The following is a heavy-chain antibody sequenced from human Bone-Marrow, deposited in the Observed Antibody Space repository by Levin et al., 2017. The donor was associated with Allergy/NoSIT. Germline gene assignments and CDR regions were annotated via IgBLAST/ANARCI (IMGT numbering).Heavy chain of an antibody. CDR3: AKSGRLAMAGSPSLQH. Sequence: GGSLRLSCAASGFTFSDYAMHWVRQAPGKGLEWVAFISFDGSNKYHADSVRGRFTISRDDSKNTLYLQVNSLRTEDTAVYYCAKSGRLAMAGSPSLQHWGQGSLLTVSS. V-gene: IGHV3-30*18. CDR2: ISFDGSNK. CDR1: GFTFSDYA. D-gene: IGHD6-19*01. J-gene: IGHJ1*01.